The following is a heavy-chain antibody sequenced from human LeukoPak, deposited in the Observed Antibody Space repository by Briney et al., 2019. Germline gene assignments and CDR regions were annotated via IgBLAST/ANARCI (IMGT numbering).Heavy chain of an antibody. CDR1: GFIFSDYD. V-gene: IGHV3-11*01. D-gene: IGHD1-26*01. J-gene: IGHJ4*02. CDR2: IDTSSSTI. CDR3: ARDRGPCTA. Sequence: GESLRLSRAASGFIFSDYDMTWIRQAPGKGLEWISYIDTSSSTIYYADSVKGRFTISRDNAKNSLFLQMNSLRAEDTAVYYCARDRGPCTAWGQGTLVTVSS.